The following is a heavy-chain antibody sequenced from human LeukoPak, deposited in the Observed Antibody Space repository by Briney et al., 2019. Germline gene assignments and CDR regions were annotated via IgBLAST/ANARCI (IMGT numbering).Heavy chain of an antibody. CDR3: ARDAPGFFYDSSLYYPAVHY. Sequence: ASVKVSCTASGYTFTGYGFTWVRQAPGQGLEWMGWISAKNGKTNYAQKFQGRVTLTTDTSTSTAYMELRSLRSDDTAVYYCARDAPGFFYDSSLYYPAVHYWGQGTLVTVSS. J-gene: IGHJ4*02. D-gene: IGHD3-22*01. CDR1: GYTFTGYG. CDR2: ISAKNGKT. V-gene: IGHV1-18*01.